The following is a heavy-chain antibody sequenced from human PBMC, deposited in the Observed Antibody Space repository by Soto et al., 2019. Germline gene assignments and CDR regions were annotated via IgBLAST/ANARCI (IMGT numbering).Heavy chain of an antibody. V-gene: IGHV3-74*01. CDR3: ARSSGPNVNFDY. Sequence: PGGSLRLSCAASGFTFSSYWMHWVRQAPGKGLVWVSRIKSDGSSTTYADSVKGRFTISRDNAKNTLYLQMNSLRAEDTAVYYCARSSGPNVNFDYWGQGTLVTVSS. D-gene: IGHD6-19*01. CDR2: IKSDGSST. J-gene: IGHJ4*02. CDR1: GFTFSSYW.